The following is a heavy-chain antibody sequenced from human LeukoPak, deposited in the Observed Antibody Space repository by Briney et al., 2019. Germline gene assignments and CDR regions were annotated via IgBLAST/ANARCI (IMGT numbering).Heavy chain of an antibody. Sequence: GGSLRLSCAASGFTFSSYAMSWVRQAPGKGLEWVSGVTGSGGSTYYSDSVKGRFTISRDNSKNTLYLLMNSLRAEDTAVYYCAKTIFGVASRGADYWGQGTLVTVSS. CDR1: GFTFSSYA. CDR3: AKTIFGVASRGADY. V-gene: IGHV3-23*01. D-gene: IGHD3-3*01. CDR2: VTGSGGST. J-gene: IGHJ4*02.